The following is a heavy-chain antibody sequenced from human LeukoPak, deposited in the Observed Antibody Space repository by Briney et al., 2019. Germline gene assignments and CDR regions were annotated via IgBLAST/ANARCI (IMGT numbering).Heavy chain of an antibody. CDR3: ARSELNDYFKY. J-gene: IGHJ4*02. D-gene: IGHD1-7*01. Sequence: SETLSLTCTVSGYSISSGYDWGWMRQAPGKGLGWLGSISQSGNTYNNPSLKSRVTLSVDTSKNQVSLQMTSVTAADTAMYYCARSELNDYFKYWGQGILVTVST. CDR2: ISQSGNT. CDR1: GYSISSGYD. V-gene: IGHV4-38-2*02.